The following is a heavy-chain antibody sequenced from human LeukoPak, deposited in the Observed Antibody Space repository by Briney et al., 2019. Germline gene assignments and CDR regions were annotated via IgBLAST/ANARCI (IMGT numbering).Heavy chain of an antibody. CDR3: AGETYYYDSSGYGNWFDP. J-gene: IGHJ5*02. CDR2: IYSGGST. D-gene: IGHD3-22*01. CDR1: GFTVTSNY. V-gene: IGHV3-53*01. Sequence: HPGGSLRLSCAPSGFTVTSNYMSWVRQAPGKGLEWVSVIYSGGSTYYADSVKGRFTISRDNSKNTLYLQMNSLRAEDTAVCYCAGETYYYDSSGYGNWFDPWGQGTLVTVSS.